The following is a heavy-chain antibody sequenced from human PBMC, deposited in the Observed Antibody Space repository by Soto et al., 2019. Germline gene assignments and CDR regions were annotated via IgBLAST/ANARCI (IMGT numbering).Heavy chain of an antibody. Sequence: ASVNVSCKCSGYTLTSYCISWVRQAPGQGLEWMGWISAYNGNTNYAQKLQGGVTMTTDTSTSTAYMELRSLRSDDTAVYYCAGGDNWPYYFDYWGQGTLVTVSS. CDR3: AGGDNWPYYFDY. D-gene: IGHD1-20*01. CDR1: GYTLTSYC. V-gene: IGHV1-18*01. CDR2: ISAYNGNT. J-gene: IGHJ4*02.